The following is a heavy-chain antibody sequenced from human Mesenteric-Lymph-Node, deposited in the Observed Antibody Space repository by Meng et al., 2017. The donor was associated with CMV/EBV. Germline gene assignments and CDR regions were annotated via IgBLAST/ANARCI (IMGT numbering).Heavy chain of an antibody. V-gene: IGHV1-2*02. Sequence: ASVKVSCKASGGTFSSYAISWVRQAPGQGLEWMGWINPNGGATNYAQKFQGRVTMTRDTSINTVYMELSRLRSDDTAVYYCARVAVAGTVDYWGQGTLVTVSS. CDR3: ARVAVAGTVDY. CDR1: GGTFSSYA. CDR2: INPNGGAT. J-gene: IGHJ4*02. D-gene: IGHD6-19*01.